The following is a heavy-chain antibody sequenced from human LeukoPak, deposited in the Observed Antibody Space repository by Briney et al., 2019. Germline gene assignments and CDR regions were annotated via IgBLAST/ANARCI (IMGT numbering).Heavy chain of an antibody. V-gene: IGHV3-64*01. CDR3: ARAYNSGWTFDY. Sequence: PGGSLRLSCAASGFTFSTYAMHWVRQAPGKGLEYVSAISSNGGSTYYASSVKGRFTISRDNSKNTLYLQMGGLRAEDMAVYYCARAYNSGWTFDYWGQGTLVTVSS. D-gene: IGHD6-19*01. J-gene: IGHJ4*02. CDR2: ISSNGGST. CDR1: GFTFSTYA.